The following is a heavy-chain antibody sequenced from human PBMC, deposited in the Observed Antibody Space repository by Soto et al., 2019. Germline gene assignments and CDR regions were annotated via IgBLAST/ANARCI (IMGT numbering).Heavy chain of an antibody. Sequence: PSETLSLTCTVSGGSISSYYWSWIRQPPGKGLEWIGYIYYSGSTNYNPSLKSRVTISVDTSKNQFSLKLSSVTAADTAVYYCARGGPDVVASDAFDIWGRGTMVTVSS. CDR2: IYYSGST. J-gene: IGHJ3*02. CDR1: GGSISSYY. D-gene: IGHD2-2*01. CDR3: ARGGPDVVASDAFDI. V-gene: IGHV4-59*01.